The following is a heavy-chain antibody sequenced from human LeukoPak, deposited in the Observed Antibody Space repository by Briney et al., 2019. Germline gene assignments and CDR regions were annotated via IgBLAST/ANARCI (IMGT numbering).Heavy chain of an antibody. CDR1: EFSVGSNY. D-gene: IGHD4-17*01. J-gene: IGHJ4*02. CDR2: ISGSGGST. CDR3: AKDSYGAFY. V-gene: IGHV3-23*01. Sequence: PGGSLRLSCAASEFSVGSNYMTWVRQAPGKGLEWVSSISGSGGSTYYVDSVKGRFTISRDNSKNTLHLQMNSLRAEDTAVYYCAKDSYGAFYWGQGTLVTVSS.